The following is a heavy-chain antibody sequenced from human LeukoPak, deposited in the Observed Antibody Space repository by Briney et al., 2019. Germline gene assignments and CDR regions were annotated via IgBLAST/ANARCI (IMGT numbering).Heavy chain of an antibody. Sequence: GGSLRLSRAASGFTFSDHIMNWVRQLPGKRLEWVAYVSGSGSTVYYADSVKGRFTISRDNAKNSLYLQMNSLRAEDSAVYYCARDFFHSDISRPFDYWGQGTLVTVSS. CDR1: GFTFSDHI. V-gene: IGHV3-48*04. CDR2: VSGSGSTV. J-gene: IGHJ4*02. D-gene: IGHD3-3*02. CDR3: ARDFFHSDISRPFDY.